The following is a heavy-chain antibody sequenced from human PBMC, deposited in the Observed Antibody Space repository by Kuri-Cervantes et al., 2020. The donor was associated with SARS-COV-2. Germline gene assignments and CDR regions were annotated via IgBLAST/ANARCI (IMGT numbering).Heavy chain of an antibody. CDR2: ISGSGGST. CDR3: AGMGAYSSSWYASGAFDI. D-gene: IGHD6-13*01. J-gene: IGHJ3*02. Sequence: GESLKISCAASGFTFSSYAMSWVRQAPGKGLERVSAISGSGGSTYYADSVKGRFTISRDNSKNTLYLQMNSLRAEDTAVYYCAGMGAYSSSWYASGAFDIWGQGTMVTVSS. CDR1: GFTFSSYA. V-gene: IGHV3-23*01.